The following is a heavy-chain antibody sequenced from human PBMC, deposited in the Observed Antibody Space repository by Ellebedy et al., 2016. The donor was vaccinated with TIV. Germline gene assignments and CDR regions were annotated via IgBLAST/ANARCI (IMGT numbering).Heavy chain of an antibody. J-gene: IGHJ4*02. CDR3: EKDRTPGDGYWVFDF. CDR1: GFSFSSYA. CDR2: IVGSGGSR. V-gene: IGHV3-23*01. D-gene: IGHD5-18*01. Sequence: PGGSLRLSCAASGFSFSSYAMSWVRQAPGKGLEWVSGIVGSGGSRYADSVKGRFTISRDNSKSTLDLQMSSLRAEDTAVYYCEKDRTPGDGYWVFDFWGQGTLVTVST.